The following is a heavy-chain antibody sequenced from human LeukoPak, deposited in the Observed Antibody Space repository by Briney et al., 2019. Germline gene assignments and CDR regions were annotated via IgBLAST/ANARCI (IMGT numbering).Heavy chain of an antibody. V-gene: IGHV4-4*02. Sequence: SETLSLTCDVSGGSVTSTNWWTWLRQPPGKGLEWIGEVHLDGRTNYNPSLKSRLVMSADLPENHISLKLTSVTAADTAVYYCAREGGFYRPLDYSGQGTLVTVSS. J-gene: IGHJ4*02. D-gene: IGHD6-25*01. CDR2: VHLDGRT. CDR1: GGSVTSTNW. CDR3: AREGGFYRPLDY.